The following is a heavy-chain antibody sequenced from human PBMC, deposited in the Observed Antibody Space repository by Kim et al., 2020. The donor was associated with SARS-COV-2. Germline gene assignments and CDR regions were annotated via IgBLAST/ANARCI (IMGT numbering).Heavy chain of an antibody. Sequence: NPSLNSRVTISVDTSKNQFSLKLSSVTAADTAVYYCARGGSYMRMGAFDIWGQGTMVTVSS. CDR3: ARGGSYMRMGAFDI. J-gene: IGHJ3*02. D-gene: IGHD1-26*01. V-gene: IGHV4-34*01.